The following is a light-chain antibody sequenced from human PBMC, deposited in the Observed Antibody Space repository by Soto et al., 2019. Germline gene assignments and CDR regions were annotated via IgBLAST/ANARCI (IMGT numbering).Light chain of an antibody. CDR3: QQCGSSST. J-gene: IGKJ5*01. Sequence: EIVWTQSPGTLSLSPGDRVTLSCRASQSVDINLAWYQQRAGQAPRLLVYGASMRATGIPDRFSGSGSGTDFTLTISRLEPEDFAVYYCQQCGSSSTFGQGTRLEIK. CDR1: QSVDIN. CDR2: GAS. V-gene: IGKV3-20*01.